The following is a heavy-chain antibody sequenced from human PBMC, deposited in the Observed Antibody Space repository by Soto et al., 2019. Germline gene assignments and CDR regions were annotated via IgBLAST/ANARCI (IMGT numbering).Heavy chain of an antibody. CDR1: GHTFTGYY. CDR3: ARRQWLVNFDY. V-gene: IGHV1-2*02. CDR2: INPNSGGT. J-gene: IGHJ4*02. Sequence: ASVKVSCKASGHTFTGYYMHWVRQAPGQGLEWMGWINPNSGGTNYAQKFQGRVTMTRDTSISTAYMELSRLRSDGTAVYYCARRQWLVNFDYWGQGTLVTVSS. D-gene: IGHD6-19*01.